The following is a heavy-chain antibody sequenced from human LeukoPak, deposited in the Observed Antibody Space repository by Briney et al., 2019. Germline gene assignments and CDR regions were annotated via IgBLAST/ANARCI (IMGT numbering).Heavy chain of an antibody. J-gene: IGHJ6*02. CDR2: IYSGGST. D-gene: IGHD2-2*01. CDR1: GFTVSSNY. Sequence: GGSLRLSCAASGFTVSSNYMSWVRQAPGKGLEGVSVIYSGGSTYYADSVKGRFTISRDNSKNTLYLQMNSLRAEDTAVYYCARDSSFYYYGMDVWGQGTTVTVSS. V-gene: IGHV3-66*02. CDR3: ARDSSFYYYGMDV.